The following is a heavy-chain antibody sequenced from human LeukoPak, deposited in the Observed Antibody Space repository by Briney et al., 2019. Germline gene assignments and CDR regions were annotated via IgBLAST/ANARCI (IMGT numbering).Heavy chain of an antibody. CDR2: ISGSAGST. V-gene: IGHV3-23*01. Sequence: GGSLRLSCAASGFTFSRYAMSWVRQAPGKGLEWVSAISGSAGSTNYADSVKGRFTISRDNSKNTLYLQINSLRAEDTAVYYCAKASATPMVTMGVFGYWGQGTLVTVSS. D-gene: IGHD5-18*01. CDR3: AKASATPMVTMGVFGY. CDR1: GFTFSRYA. J-gene: IGHJ4*02.